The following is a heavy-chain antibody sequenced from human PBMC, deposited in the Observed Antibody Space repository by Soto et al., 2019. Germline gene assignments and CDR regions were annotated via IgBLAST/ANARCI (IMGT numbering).Heavy chain of an antibody. V-gene: IGHV3-53*01. Sequence: EVQLVESGGGLIQPGGSLRLSCAASGFTVSSNYMSWVRQAPGKGLEWVSVIYSGGSTYYADSVKGRCTISRDNSKNTLYLQMNSLRAEDTAVYYCASGSMDYYYYGMDVWGQGTTVTVSS. CDR3: ASGSMDYYYYGMDV. CDR1: GFTVSSNY. J-gene: IGHJ6*02. D-gene: IGHD2-2*03. CDR2: IYSGGST.